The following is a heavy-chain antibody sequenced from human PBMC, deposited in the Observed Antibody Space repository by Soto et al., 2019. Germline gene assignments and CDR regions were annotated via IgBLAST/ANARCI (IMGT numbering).Heavy chain of an antibody. CDR2: VYYSGTT. CDR3: ARWHYYDSSGYRSFDY. J-gene: IGHJ4*02. V-gene: IGHV4-61*01. CDR1: GGSVSSAIYY. Sequence: PSETLSLTCTVSGGSVSSAIYYWTWIRQPPGKGLEWIGYVYYSGTTKSNPSLKSRVIISLDTSKNQFSLKLSSVTAADTAVYYCARWHYYDSSGYRSFDYWGQGTPVT. D-gene: IGHD3-22*01.